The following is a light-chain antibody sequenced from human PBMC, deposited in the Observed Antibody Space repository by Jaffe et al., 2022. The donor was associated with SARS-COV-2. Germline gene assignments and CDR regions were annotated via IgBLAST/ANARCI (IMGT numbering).Light chain of an antibody. J-gene: IGKJ2*02. CDR2: KIS. Sequence: DIVMTQTPLSSRVILGQPASISCRSSQSLEHSDGTTYLSWLHQRPGQPPRVLIYKISNRFSGVPDRFSGSGAGTDFTLRISRVEAEDVGVYYCLQAAQFPCTFGQGTKLEI. CDR3: LQAAQFPCT. CDR1: QSLEHSDGTTY. V-gene: IGKV2-24*01.